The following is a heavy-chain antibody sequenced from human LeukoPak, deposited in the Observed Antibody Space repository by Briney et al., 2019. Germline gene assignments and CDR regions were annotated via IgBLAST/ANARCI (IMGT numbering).Heavy chain of an antibody. J-gene: IGHJ4*02. CDR2: ISGSGGST. CDR3: AKGIGAYSYGFDY. Sequence: GGSLRLSCAATGFTFSSYAMTWVRQAPGKGLEWVSTISGSGGSTYYADSVKGRFTMSRDDSKNTLYLQMNSLRAEDTAIYYCAKGIGAYSYGFDYWGQGTLVTVSS. D-gene: IGHD5-18*01. CDR1: GFTFSSYA. V-gene: IGHV3-23*01.